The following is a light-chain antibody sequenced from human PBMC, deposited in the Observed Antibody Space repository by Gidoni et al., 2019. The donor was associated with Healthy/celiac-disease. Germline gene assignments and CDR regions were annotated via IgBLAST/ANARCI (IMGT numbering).Light chain of an antibody. V-gene: IGKV1-5*03. CDR3: QQYNSYSGT. CDR1: QSIINW. J-gene: IGKJ1*01. CDR2: KAS. Sequence: DIQMTQSPSTLSASVGDRVTITCRASQSIINWLAWYQQKPGKAPKLLICKASSLESGVPSRFSGSGSGTEFTLTISSLQPDDFATYYCQQYNSYSGTFGQGTKVEIK.